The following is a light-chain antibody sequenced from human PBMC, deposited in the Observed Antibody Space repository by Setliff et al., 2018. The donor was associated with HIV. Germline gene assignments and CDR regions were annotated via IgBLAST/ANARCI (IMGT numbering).Light chain of an antibody. CDR2: EVR. CDR3: SSYAITNTLP. Sequence: QSVLTQPASVSGSPGQSITISCTGTSSDVGGYSHVSWYQQHPGKAPKLIIYEVRNRPSGVSNRFSGSKSGNTASLTISGLQTEDEADYYCSSYAITNTLPFGTGTKVNVL. J-gene: IGLJ1*01. V-gene: IGLV2-14*01. CDR1: SSDVGGYSH.